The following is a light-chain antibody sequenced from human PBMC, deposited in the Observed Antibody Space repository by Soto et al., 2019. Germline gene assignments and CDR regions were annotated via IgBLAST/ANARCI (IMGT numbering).Light chain of an antibody. CDR2: AAS. J-gene: IGKJ5*01. V-gene: IGKV1-16*02. CDR3: QQYNSYPIT. CDR1: QDIRNL. Sequence: DIQMTQSPSSLSASVGDRVTITCRASQDIRNLLAWFQQKPGKAPKPLIYAASNLQSGVPSKFSGSGFGTDFTLVISSLQPEDFATYYCQQYNSYPITFGQGTRLEI.